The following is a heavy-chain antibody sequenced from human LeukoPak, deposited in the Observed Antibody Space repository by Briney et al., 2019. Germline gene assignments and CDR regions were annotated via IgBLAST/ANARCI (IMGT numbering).Heavy chain of an antibody. CDR1: GFTFSSYG. CDR3: AKERSVAYDILTGYSLGY. V-gene: IGHV3-23*01. Sequence: GGSLRLSCAASGFTFSSYGMSWVRQAPGKGLEWVSAISGSGGSTHYADSVKGRFTISRDNSKNTLYLQMNSLRAEDTAVYYCAKERSVAYDILTGYSLGYWGQGTLVTVSS. D-gene: IGHD3-9*01. J-gene: IGHJ4*02. CDR2: ISGSGGST.